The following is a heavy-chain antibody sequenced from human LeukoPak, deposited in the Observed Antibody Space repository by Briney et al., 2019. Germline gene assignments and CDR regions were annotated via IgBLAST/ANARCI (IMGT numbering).Heavy chain of an antibody. Sequence: SETLSLTCTVSGGSISSYYWSWIRQPPGKGLEWIGYIYYSGSTNYNPSLKSRLTISVDTSKNQFSLNLSSVTAADTAVYYCARSSGSYWYWGQGTLVTVSS. D-gene: IGHD1-26*01. CDR1: GGSISSYY. CDR3: ARSSGSYWY. V-gene: IGHV4-59*01. J-gene: IGHJ4*02. CDR2: IYYSGST.